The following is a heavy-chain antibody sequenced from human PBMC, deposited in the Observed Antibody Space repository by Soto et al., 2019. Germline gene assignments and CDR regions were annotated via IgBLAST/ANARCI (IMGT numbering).Heavy chain of an antibody. J-gene: IGHJ5*02. CDR1: GFTFSNYG. Sequence: QVQLVESGGGVVQPGRSLRLSCAASGFTFSNYGMHWVRQAPGKGLEWGAVISYDGSNKYYADSVKGRFTISRDNSKNTLYLQMNSLRAEDTAVYYCAILEEHLAWGQGTLVTVSA. V-gene: IGHV3-30*03. CDR2: ISYDGSNK. D-gene: IGHD1-26*01. CDR3: AILEEHLA.